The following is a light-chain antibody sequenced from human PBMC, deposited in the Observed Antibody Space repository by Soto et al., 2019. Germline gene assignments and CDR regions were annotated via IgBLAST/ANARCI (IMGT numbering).Light chain of an antibody. CDR2: DAS. CDR3: RDLHT. V-gene: IGKV3-11*01. CDR1: QSVSSY. J-gene: IGKJ2*01. Sequence: TQTPGTLSFTSGERATLSCRASQSVSSYLAWYQQKPGQAPRLLIYDASNRATGIPARFSGSGSGTDFTLTISSLELFFYSFDDHRDLHT.